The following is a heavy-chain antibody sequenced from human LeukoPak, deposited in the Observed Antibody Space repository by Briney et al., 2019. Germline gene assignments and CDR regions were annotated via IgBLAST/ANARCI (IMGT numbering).Heavy chain of an antibody. D-gene: IGHD6-19*01. CDR1: GFTFSSYW. CDR3: ARDFXXVAGIEYFQH. V-gene: IGHV3-7*01. J-gene: IGHJ1*01. CDR2: IKQDGSEK. Sequence: GGSLRLSCAASGFTFSSYWMSWVRQAPGKGLEWVANIKQDGSEKYYVDSVKGRFTISRDNAKNSLYLQMNSLRAEDTAVYYCARDFXXVAGIEYFQHWGQGTXVTV.